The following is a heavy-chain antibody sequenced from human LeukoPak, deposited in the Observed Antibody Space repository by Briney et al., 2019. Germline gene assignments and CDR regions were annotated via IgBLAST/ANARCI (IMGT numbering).Heavy chain of an antibody. CDR2: IIPIFGTA. CDR1: GGTFSSYA. Sequence: ASVKVSCKASGGTFSSYAISWVRQAPGQGLEWMGGIIPIFGTANYAQKFQGRVTITADESTSTAYMELSSLRSEDTAVYYCARDGSYCGGDCYSQFDYWGQGTLVTVSS. CDR3: ARDGSYCGGDCYSQFDY. D-gene: IGHD2-21*02. J-gene: IGHJ4*02. V-gene: IGHV1-69*13.